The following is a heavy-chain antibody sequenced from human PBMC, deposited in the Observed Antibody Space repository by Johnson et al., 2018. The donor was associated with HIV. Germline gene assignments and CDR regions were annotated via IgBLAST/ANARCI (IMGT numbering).Heavy chain of an antibody. CDR2: IRYDGSNK. CDR3: ARRASGWHAFDI. J-gene: IGHJ3*02. CDR1: GLTFSNYG. Sequence: QMLLVESGGGVVQPGGSLRLSCAASGLTFSNYGSHWVRQAPGKGLEWVAFIRYDGSNKYYADSVKGRFTISRDNSKSTLYLQMNSLRVEDTAVYFCARRASGWHAFDIWGQGTMVTVSS. D-gene: IGHD6-19*01. V-gene: IGHV3-30*02.